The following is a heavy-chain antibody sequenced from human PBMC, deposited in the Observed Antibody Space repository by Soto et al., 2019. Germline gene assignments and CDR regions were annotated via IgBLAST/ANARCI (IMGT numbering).Heavy chain of an antibody. J-gene: IGHJ6*02. CDR2: ISSSGDAT. V-gene: IGHV3-23*01. CDR1: GFTFSTYA. Sequence: LRLSCAASGFTFSTYAMTWVRQAPGKGLEWVSIISSSGDATYYLDSVKGRFTISRDNSRNTLNLQMHSLRAEDTAVYYCAKNGDFWSWGMDVWGQGTTVTVSS. CDR3: AKNGDFWSWGMDV. D-gene: IGHD3-3*01.